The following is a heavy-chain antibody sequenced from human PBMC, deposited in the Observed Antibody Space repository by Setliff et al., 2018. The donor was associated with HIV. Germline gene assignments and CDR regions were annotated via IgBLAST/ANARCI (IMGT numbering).Heavy chain of an antibody. Sequence: GASVKVSCKTSGYTFTGYHMHWVRQAPGQGLEWMGWINPNSGGTIYAQKFQDRVTMTSDTSSSTAYMELSRLRSDDTAVYYCATGRDSSGYYFLADYWGRGTLVTVSS. CDR2: INPNSGGT. D-gene: IGHD3-22*01. V-gene: IGHV1-2*02. CDR1: GYTFTGYH. CDR3: ATGRDSSGYYFLADY. J-gene: IGHJ4*02.